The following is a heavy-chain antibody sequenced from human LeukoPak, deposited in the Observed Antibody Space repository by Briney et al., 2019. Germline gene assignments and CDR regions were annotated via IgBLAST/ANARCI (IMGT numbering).Heavy chain of an antibody. CDR1: GYNFANYW. Sequence: GESLKSSCKGSGYNFANYWIGWVRQMPGKGLEWMGIIYPGDSNTRYSPSFQGQVTISADKSISTAYLQWSSLKASDTAMYYCARSGRDASGWFDPWGQGTLVTVS. CDR2: IYPGDSNT. V-gene: IGHV5-51*01. J-gene: IGHJ5*02. CDR3: ARSGRDASGWFDP. D-gene: IGHD5-24*01.